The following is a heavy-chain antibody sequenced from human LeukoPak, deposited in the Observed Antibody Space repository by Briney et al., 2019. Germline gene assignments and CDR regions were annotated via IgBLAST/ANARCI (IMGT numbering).Heavy chain of an antibody. Sequence: PGGSLRLSCAASGFTFTSYGMSWVRQAPGKGLEWVSGISGSGGGTYYADSVKGRFTVSRDNSKNTLYLQMSSLRAEDTAVYYCAAGTFGSGWAYWGQGTLVTVSS. D-gene: IGHD6-19*01. J-gene: IGHJ4*02. CDR3: AAGTFGSGWAY. V-gene: IGHV3-23*01. CDR2: ISGSGGGT. CDR1: GFTFTSYG.